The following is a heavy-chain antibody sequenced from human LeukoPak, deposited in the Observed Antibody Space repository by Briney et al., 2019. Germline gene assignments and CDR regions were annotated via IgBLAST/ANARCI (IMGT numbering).Heavy chain of an antibody. CDR1: VYSFTNCG. D-gene: IGHD6-13*01. V-gene: IGHV1-18*01. J-gene: IGHJ4*02. CDR3: ARDERSAAAGSEYYLDS. Sequence: ASVKVSCKASVYSFTNCGISWVRQAPGQGLEWMGWISGFNGNANFAPKLQDRVTLTTDASTSTAYMELRSLRSDDTAVYYCARDERSAAAGSEYYLDSWRQGTLVTVSS. CDR2: ISGFNGNA.